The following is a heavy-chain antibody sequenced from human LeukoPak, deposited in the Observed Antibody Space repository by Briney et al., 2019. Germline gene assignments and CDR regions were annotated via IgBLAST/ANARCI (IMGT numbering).Heavy chain of an antibody. D-gene: IGHD6-19*01. J-gene: IGHJ5*02. CDR1: GCTFTSYG. CDR2: ISAYNGNT. CDR3: ARQYSSGWPNWFDP. Sequence: ASVKVSCKASGCTFTSYGISWVRPAPGQGLEWMGWISAYNGNTNYAQKLQGSVTMTTATSTRTAYMELRSLRSDDTAVYYCARQYSSGWPNWFDPWGQGTLVTVSS. V-gene: IGHV1-18*01.